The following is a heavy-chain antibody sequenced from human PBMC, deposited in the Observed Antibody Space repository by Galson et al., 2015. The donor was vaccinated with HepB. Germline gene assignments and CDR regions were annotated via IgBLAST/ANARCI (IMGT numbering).Heavy chain of an antibody. CDR3: ARTNEFYDSSGYNLDY. CDR2: ISSSSSYI. Sequence: LRLSCAASGFTFSSYSMNWVRQAPGKGLEWVSSISSSSSYIYYADSVKGRFTISRDNAKNSLYLQMNSLRAEDTAVYYCARTNEFYDSSGYNLDYWGQGTLVTVSS. D-gene: IGHD3-22*01. V-gene: IGHV3-21*01. J-gene: IGHJ4*02. CDR1: GFTFSSYS.